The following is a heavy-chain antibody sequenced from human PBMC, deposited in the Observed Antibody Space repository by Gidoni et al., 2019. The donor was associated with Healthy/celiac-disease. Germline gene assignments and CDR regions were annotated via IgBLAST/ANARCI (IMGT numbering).Heavy chain of an antibody. J-gene: IGHJ5*02. D-gene: IGHD2-15*01. CDR3: ARGVVVVVAATENWFDP. V-gene: IGHV1-2*04. CDR2: INPNSGGT. Sequence: QVQLVQSGAEVKKPGASVKVSCKASGYTFTGYYMHWVRQAPGQGLEWMGWINPNSGGTNYAQKFQGWVTMTRDTSISTAYMELSRLRSDDTAVYYCARGVVVVVAATENWFDPWGQGTLVTVSS. CDR1: GYTFTGYY.